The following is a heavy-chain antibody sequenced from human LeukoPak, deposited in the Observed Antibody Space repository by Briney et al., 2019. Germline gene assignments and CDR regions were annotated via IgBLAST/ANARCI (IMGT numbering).Heavy chain of an antibody. D-gene: IGHD3-16*01. J-gene: IGHJ6*02. CDR2: INPNTGAT. V-gene: IGHV1-2*02. CDR3: ARDRTVGDSFYYYGMDV. Sequence: ASVKVSCKASGYTFTGYYMHWVRQAPGQGLEWMGWINPNTGATRYAQTFQGRVTMTRDTSIRTAYMEMSRLISDDTAVYYCARDRTVGDSFYYYGMDVWGQGTTVTVSS. CDR1: GYTFTGYY.